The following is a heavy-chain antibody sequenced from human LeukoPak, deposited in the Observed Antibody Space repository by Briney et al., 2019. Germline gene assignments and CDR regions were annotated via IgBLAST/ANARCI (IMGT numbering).Heavy chain of an antibody. D-gene: IGHD5-24*01. CDR2: IWYDGSNK. V-gene: IGHV3-33*01. J-gene: IGHJ4*02. Sequence: GGSLRLSCAASGFIFSSYGIHWVRQAPGKGLEWVAVIWYDGSNKYYADSVKGRFTISRDNSKNTLYLQMNSLRAEDTAVYYCARGPITPLDYWGQGTLVTVSS. CDR1: GFIFSSYG. CDR3: ARGPITPLDY.